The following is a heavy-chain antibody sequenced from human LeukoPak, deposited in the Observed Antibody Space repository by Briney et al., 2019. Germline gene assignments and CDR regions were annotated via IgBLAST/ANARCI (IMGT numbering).Heavy chain of an antibody. CDR1: GVSIRTNIYY. CDR2: SFYSGTI. CDR3: ARTSGYLSFWFDP. J-gene: IGHJ5*02. V-gene: IGHV4-39*01. Sequence: SETLSLTCIVSGVSIRTNIYYWGWIRQPPGKWLEWIGSSFYSGTIYYNPSLKSRVCISVDTSKTQFSLKLSSMTAADTAVYYCARTSGYLSFWFDPWGQGTLVTVSS. D-gene: IGHD6-25*01.